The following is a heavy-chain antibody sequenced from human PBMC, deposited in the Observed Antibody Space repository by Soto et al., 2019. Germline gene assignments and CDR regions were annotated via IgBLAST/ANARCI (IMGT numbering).Heavy chain of an antibody. J-gene: IGHJ4*02. Sequence: SETLSLTCTVSVASITGSFFCSWIRQPAEKGLEWIGRFSLSGTTNYNPSLRSRVTMSADVSKNQFSLRLTSVTAADTALYYCARGMTPPGAPAWYYFDSWGQGTLVTRLL. V-gene: IGHV4-4*07. CDR3: ARGMTPPGAPAWYYFDS. CDR2: FSLSGTT. D-gene: IGHD2-8*02. CDR1: VASITGSFF.